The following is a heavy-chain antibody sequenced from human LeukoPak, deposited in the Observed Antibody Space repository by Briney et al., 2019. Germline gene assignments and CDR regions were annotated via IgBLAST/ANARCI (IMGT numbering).Heavy chain of an antibody. D-gene: IGHD3-9*01. CDR3: ARGDWAHFDY. V-gene: IGHV4-61*01. CDR2: IYYSGST. J-gene: IGHJ4*02. CDR1: GASVSSGSYY. Sequence: PSKTLSLTCTVSGASVSSGSYYWSWIRQPPGKGLEWIGYIYYSGSTNYNPSLKSRVTISVDTSKNQFSLKVSSVTAADTAVYYCARGDWAHFDYWGQGTLVTVSS.